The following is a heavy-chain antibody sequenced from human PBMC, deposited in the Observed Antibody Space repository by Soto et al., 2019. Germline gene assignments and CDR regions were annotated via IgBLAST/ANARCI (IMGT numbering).Heavy chain of an antibody. CDR3: ARERPDGSRLDP. V-gene: IGHV4-39*07. CDR1: GDSIYTDSYY. J-gene: IGHJ5*02. D-gene: IGHD6-13*01. CDR2: IFYSGST. Sequence: SETLSLTCTVSGDSIYTDSYYWAWIRQPPGMALEWIGTIFYSGSTYYNPSLKSRVTISVDTSKNQFSLKLSSVTAADTAVYYCARERPDGSRLDPWGQGTLVTVS.